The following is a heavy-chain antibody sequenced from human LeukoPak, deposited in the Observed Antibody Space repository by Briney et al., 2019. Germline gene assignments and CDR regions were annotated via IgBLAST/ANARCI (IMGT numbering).Heavy chain of an antibody. CDR2: IYYSWST. CDR1: GDSITSFY. J-gene: IGHJ4*02. V-gene: IGHV4-59*01. Sequence: SETLSLSCNVSGDSITSFYWSWIRQPPGKGLEWIGYIYYSWSTNYNPSLKSRVTISVDTSKNQFSLKLSSVTAADTAVYYCARGALYYDFWSGPGGIDYWGQGTLVTVSS. D-gene: IGHD3-3*01. CDR3: ARGALYYDFWSGPGGIDY.